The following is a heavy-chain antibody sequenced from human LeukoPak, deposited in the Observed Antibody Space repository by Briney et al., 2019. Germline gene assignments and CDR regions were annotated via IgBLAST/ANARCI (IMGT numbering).Heavy chain of an antibody. D-gene: IGHD3-10*01. J-gene: IGHJ5*02. Sequence: PGGSLRLSCATSGFTFSSYSMNWVRQAPGKGLEWVSYISSSSSTICYADSVKGRFTISRDNAKNSLYLQMNSLRAEDTAVYYRASSGFGNLYWLDPWGQGTLVTVSS. V-gene: IGHV3-48*01. CDR3: ASSGFGNLYWLDP. CDR2: ISSSSSTI. CDR1: GFTFSSYS.